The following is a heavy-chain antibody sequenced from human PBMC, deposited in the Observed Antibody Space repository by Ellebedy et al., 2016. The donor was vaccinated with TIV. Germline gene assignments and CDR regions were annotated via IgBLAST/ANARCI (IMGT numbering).Heavy chain of an antibody. CDR3: AKAWCDGGCYGLGD. CDR1: GFNFNNYG. V-gene: IGHV3-7*01. Sequence: GESLKISXAGSGFNFNNYGMSWVRQAPGKGLEWVANIKQDGRDKYYVDSVKGRFTISRDNAKNSLYLRMNSLRAEDTAVYYCAKAWCDGGCYGLGDWGQGTLVTVSS. J-gene: IGHJ4*02. CDR2: IKQDGRDK. D-gene: IGHD2-21*02.